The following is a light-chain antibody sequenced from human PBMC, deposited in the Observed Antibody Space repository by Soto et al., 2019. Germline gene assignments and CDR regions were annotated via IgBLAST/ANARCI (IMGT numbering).Light chain of an antibody. V-gene: IGLV2-8*01. CDR1: SSDVGGYNY. CDR3: SSYAGSNNLV. Sequence: QSALTQPPSASGSPGQSVTISCTGTSSDVGGYNYVSWYQQHPGKAPKLMIYDVSKRPSGVPDRFSGSKSGNTASLTVSGRQAADEADYYCSSYAGSNNLVFGGGTKLTVL. J-gene: IGLJ2*01. CDR2: DVS.